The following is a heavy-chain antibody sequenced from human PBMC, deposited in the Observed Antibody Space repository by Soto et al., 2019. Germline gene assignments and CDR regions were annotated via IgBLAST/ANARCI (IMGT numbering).Heavy chain of an antibody. V-gene: IGHV3-30*18. Sequence: PGGSLRLSCAASGFTFSSYGMHWVRQAPGKGLEWVAVISYDGSNKYYADSVKGRFTISRDNSKNTLYLQMNSLRAEDTAVYYCAKAGTEMATIVWVDYWGQGTLVTVSS. D-gene: IGHD3-16*01. J-gene: IGHJ4*02. CDR2: ISYDGSNK. CDR1: GFTFSSYG. CDR3: AKAGTEMATIVWVDY.